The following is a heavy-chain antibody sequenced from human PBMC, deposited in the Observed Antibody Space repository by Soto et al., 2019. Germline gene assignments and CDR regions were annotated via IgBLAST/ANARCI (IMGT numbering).Heavy chain of an antibody. CDR3: AREVAVAGPGEVLFDY. Sequence: SETLSLTCTVSCGSISSYYWSWIRQPPGKGLEWIGYIYYSGSTNYNPSLKSRVTISVDTSKNQFSLKLSSVTAADTAVYYCAREVAVAGPGEVLFDYWGQGTLVTVSS. D-gene: IGHD6-19*01. J-gene: IGHJ4*02. V-gene: IGHV4-59*01. CDR2: IYYSGST. CDR1: CGSISSYY.